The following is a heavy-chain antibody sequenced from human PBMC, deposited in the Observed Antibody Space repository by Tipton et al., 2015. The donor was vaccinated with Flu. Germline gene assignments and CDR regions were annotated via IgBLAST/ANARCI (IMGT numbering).Heavy chain of an antibody. Sequence: TLSLTCAVYGGSFSGYYWSWIRQPPGKGLEWIGEINHSGSTNYNPSLKSRVTISVDTSKNQFSLKLSSVTAADTAVYYCARGGRPPYYFDYWGQGTLVTVSS. J-gene: IGHJ4*02. CDR3: ARGGRPPYYFDY. V-gene: IGHV4-34*01. CDR2: INHSGST. CDR1: GGSFSGYY.